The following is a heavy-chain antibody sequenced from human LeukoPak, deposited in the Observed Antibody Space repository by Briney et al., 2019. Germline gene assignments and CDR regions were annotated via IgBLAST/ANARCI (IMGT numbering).Heavy chain of an antibody. CDR1: GFTFSSYA. D-gene: IGHD3-22*01. J-gene: IGHJ4*02. Sequence: PGGSLRLSCAASGFTFSSYAMHWVRQAPGKGLEWVAVISYDGSNKYYADSVKGRFTISRDNSKNTLYLQMNSLRAEDTAVYYCARDEYYDSSGYPTFDYWGQGTLVTVSS. CDR3: ARDEYYDSSGYPTFDY. V-gene: IGHV3-30-3*01. CDR2: ISYDGSNK.